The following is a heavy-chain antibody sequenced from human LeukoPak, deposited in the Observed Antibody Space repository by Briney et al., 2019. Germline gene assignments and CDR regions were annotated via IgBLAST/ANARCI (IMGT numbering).Heavy chain of an antibody. V-gene: IGHV4-31*03. CDR3: ARVRLAAADY. CDR2: IYYSGST. D-gene: IGHD6-13*01. CDR1: GGSISSGGYY. J-gene: IGHJ4*02. Sequence: SETLSLTCTVSGGSISSGGYYWSWIRQHPGKGLEWIGYIYYSGSTYYNPSLKSRVTISVDTSKNQFSLKLSSVTAADTAVYYCARVRLAAADYWGQGTLVTVSS.